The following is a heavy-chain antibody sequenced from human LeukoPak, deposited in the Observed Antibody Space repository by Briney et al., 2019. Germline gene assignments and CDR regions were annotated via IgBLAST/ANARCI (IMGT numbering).Heavy chain of an antibody. J-gene: IGHJ5*02. D-gene: IGHD1-7*01. CDR1: GGSISSGGYY. V-gene: IGHV4-31*03. CDR2: IYYSGST. CDR3: ASHIPNWNYFDP. Sequence: SETLSLTCTVSGGSISSGGYYWSWIRQHPGKGLEWIGYIYYSGSTYHNPSLKSRVTISVDTSKNQCSLKLSSVTAADTAVYYCASHIPNWNYFDPWGQGTLVTVSS.